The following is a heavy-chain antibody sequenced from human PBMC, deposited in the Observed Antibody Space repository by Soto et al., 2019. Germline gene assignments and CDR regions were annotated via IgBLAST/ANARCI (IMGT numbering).Heavy chain of an antibody. CDR3: ASHYRRRGWEWANEPLFDY. CDR2: IYYSGST. CDR1: GGSISSYY. V-gene: IGHV4-59*01. J-gene: IGHJ4*02. Sequence: QVQLKESGPGLVKPSETLSLTCTVSGGSISSYYWSWIRQPPGKVLELLGYIYYSGSTNYNPSLKSRVNISIDMSKNQLSLKLSSVTAADTAVYYCASHYRRRGWEWANEPLFDYWGQGTLVTVSS. D-gene: IGHD6-19*01.